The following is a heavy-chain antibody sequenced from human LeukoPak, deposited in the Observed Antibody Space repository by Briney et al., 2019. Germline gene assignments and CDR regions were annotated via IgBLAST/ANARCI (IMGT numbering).Heavy chain of an antibody. D-gene: IGHD2-2*01. CDR3: ATRSPYCSSTSCAVVSNWFDP. J-gene: IGHJ5*02. CDR2: INHSGST. V-gene: IGHV4-34*01. Sequence: PSETLSLTCAVYGGSFSGYYWSWIRQPPGKGLEWIGEINHSGSTNYDPSLKSRVTISVDTSKNQFSLKLSSVTAADTAVYYCATRSPYCSSTSCAVVSNWFDPWGQGTLVTASS. CDR1: GGSFSGYY.